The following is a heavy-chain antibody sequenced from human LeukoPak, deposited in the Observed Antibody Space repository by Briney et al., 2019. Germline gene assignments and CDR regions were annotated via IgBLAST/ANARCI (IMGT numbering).Heavy chain of an antibody. CDR1: GGSISSGGYY. CDR3: ARVSVKSDTAMVRNYYYYGMDV. Sequence: SETLSLTCTVSGGSISSGGYYWSWIRQHPGKGLEWIGYIYYSGSTNYNPSLKSRVTISVDTSKNQFSLKLSSVTAADTAVYYCARVSVKSDTAMVRNYYYYGMDVWGQGTTVTVSS. CDR2: IYYSGST. J-gene: IGHJ6*02. V-gene: IGHV4-31*03. D-gene: IGHD5-18*01.